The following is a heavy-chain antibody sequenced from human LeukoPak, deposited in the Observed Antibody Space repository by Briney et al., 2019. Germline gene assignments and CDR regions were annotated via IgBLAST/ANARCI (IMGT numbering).Heavy chain of an antibody. CDR3: ARSRGNWNDVGRYGMDV. V-gene: IGHV1-46*01. CDR2: INPSGGST. CDR1: GYTFTSYY. D-gene: IGHD1-20*01. Sequence: ASVKVSCKASGYTFTSYYMHWVRQAPGQGLEWMGIINPSGGSTSYAQKFQGRVTMTRDTSTSTVYMELSSLRSEDTAVYYCARSRGNWNDVGRYGMDVWGQGTTVTVSS. J-gene: IGHJ6*02.